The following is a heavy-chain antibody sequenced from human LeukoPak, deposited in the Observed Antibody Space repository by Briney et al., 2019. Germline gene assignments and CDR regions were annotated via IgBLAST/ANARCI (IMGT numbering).Heavy chain of an antibody. J-gene: IGHJ5*02. V-gene: IGHV3-66*01. CDR1: GFTVSSNY. CDR2: IYSGGST. CDR3: ARGGIAAAGTSDPFDP. D-gene: IGHD6-13*01. Sequence: GESLRLSCAASGFTVSSNYMSWVRQAPGKGLEWVSVIYSGGSTYYADSVKGRFTISRDNSKNTLYLQMNSLRAEDTAVYYCARGGIAAAGTSDPFDPWGQGTLVTVSS.